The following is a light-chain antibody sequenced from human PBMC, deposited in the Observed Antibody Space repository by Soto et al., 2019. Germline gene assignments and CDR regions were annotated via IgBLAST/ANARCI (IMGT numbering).Light chain of an antibody. CDR1: SSDVGNYNL. V-gene: IGLV2-23*02. CDR3: CSYARSDTWV. CDR2: EVS. J-gene: IGLJ3*02. Sequence: QSALTQPASVSGSPGQSITISCTGTSSDVGNYNLVSWYQQHPGKAPKVMIYEVSKRPSGVSNRFSGSKSGNTASLTISGLQAEDDADYYCCSYARSDTWVFGGGTQLTVL.